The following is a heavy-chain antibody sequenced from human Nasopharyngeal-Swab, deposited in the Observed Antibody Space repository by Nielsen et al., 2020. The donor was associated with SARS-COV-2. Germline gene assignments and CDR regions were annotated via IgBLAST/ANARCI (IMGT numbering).Heavy chain of an antibody. V-gene: IGHV5-10-1*01. D-gene: IGHD5-18*01. CDR1: GYSFTSYW. CDR3: ARQMVTNHYYYGMDV. CDR2: IDPSDSYT. Sequence: GESLKISCKGSGYSFTSYWISWVRQMPGKGLEWMGRIDPSDSYTNYSPSFQGHVTISADKSISTAYLQWSSLKASDTAMYYCARQMVTNHYYYGMDVWGQGTTVTVSS. J-gene: IGHJ6*02.